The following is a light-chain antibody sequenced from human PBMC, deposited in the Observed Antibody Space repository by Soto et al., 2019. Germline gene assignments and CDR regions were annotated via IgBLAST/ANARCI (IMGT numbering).Light chain of an antibody. CDR1: QSVSSSF. CDR3: QQYDSSPWT. J-gene: IGKJ1*01. CDR2: GAS. V-gene: IGKV3-20*01. Sequence: EIVLTQSPGTLSLSPGERATLSCRASQSVSSSFLAWYQQKPGQAPRLLIYGASSRATGIPDMFSGSGSGTDFTLTISGLEPEDFAVYYCQQYDSSPWTFGQGTRVEIK.